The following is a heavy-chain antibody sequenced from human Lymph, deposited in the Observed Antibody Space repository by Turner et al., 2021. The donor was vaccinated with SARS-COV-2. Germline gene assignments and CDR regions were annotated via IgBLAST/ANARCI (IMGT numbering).Heavy chain of an antibody. CDR3: AGGLSGNYYFFDY. CDR2: ISYDGNNK. D-gene: IGHD1-26*01. J-gene: IGHJ4*02. Sequence: QVQLAESGGGVVQPGRSLTLCCASSGFTFSSYAMHRVRQAPGKGLEWVALISYDGNNKYYADSVRGRFTSSRDKSKNTLYLQMNSLRAEDTAVYYCAGGLSGNYYFFDYWGQGTLVTVSS. V-gene: IGHV3-30-3*01. CDR1: GFTFSSYA.